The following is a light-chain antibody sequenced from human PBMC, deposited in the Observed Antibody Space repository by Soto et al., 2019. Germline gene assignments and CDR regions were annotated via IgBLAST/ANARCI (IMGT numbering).Light chain of an antibody. J-gene: IGLJ3*02. V-gene: IGLV2-11*01. CDR2: DVS. CDR1: NTDIGGYNY. CDR3: CSYAGTYTWV. Sequence: QSVLTQPPSASGSPGQSVTISCTGTNTDIGGYNYVSWYQQHPGKAPKLMIYDVSKRPSGVPDRFSGSKSGNTASLTISGLQAEDEADYYCCSYAGTYTWVFGGGTKLTVL.